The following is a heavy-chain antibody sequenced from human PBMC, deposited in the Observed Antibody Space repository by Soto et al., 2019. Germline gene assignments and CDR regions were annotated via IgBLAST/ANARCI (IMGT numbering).Heavy chain of an antibody. Sequence: QVQLVQSGAEVKKPGSSVKVSCKASGGTFSSYAISWVRQAPGQGLEWMGGIIPIFGTANYAQKFQGRVTITADESTSTAYMELSSLRSEDTAVYYCARDFPPCAIAAASHKAYYYYYGMDVWGQGTTVTVSS. J-gene: IGHJ6*02. CDR2: IIPIFGTA. V-gene: IGHV1-69*01. D-gene: IGHD6-13*01. CDR3: ARDFPPCAIAAASHKAYYYYYGMDV. CDR1: GGTFSSYA.